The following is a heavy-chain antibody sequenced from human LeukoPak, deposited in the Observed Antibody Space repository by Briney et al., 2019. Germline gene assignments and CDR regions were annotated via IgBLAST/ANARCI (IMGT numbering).Heavy chain of an antibody. CDR1: GGTFSSYA. V-gene: IGHV1-69*01. J-gene: IGHJ5*02. Sequence: SVKVSCKASGGTFSSYAISWVRQAPGQGLEWMGGIIPIFGTANYAQKFQGRATITADESTSTAYMEPSSLRSEGTAVYYCARDDWFDPWGQGTLVTVSS. CDR3: ARDDWFDP. CDR2: IIPIFGTA.